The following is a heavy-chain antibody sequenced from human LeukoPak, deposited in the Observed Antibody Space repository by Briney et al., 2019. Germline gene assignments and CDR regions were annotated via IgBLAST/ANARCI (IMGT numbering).Heavy chain of an antibody. V-gene: IGHV4-59*01. J-gene: IGHJ4*02. CDR2: IYYSGST. D-gene: IGHD1-7*01. Sequence: SETLSLTCTVSGGSISSYYRSWIRQPPGKGLEWIGYIYYSGSTNYNPSLKSRVTISVDTSKNQFSLKLSSVTAADTAVYYCARGYGTDVIIDYWGQGTLVTVSS. CDR3: ARGYGTDVIIDY. CDR1: GGSISSYY.